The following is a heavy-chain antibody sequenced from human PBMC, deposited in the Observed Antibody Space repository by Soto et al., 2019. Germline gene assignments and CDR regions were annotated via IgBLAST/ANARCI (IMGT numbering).Heavy chain of an antibody. J-gene: IGHJ4*02. Sequence: GGSLRLSCAASGFKFSNYAMSWVRQAPGKGLEWVSLIGATGGGTYYADSVKGRFTISRDNSHNTLYLQVHSLTAEDTAAYYCAKDRRAGGNSAFYFDFWGQGAQVTVSS. D-gene: IGHD3-16*01. CDR1: GFKFSNYA. V-gene: IGHV3-23*01. CDR2: IGATGGGT. CDR3: AKDRRAGGNSAFYFDF.